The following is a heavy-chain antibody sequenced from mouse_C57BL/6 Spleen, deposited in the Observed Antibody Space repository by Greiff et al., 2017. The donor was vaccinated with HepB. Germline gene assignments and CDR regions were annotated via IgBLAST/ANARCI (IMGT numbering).Heavy chain of an antibody. CDR3: ARVFHYYGSSYGY. V-gene: IGHV1-55*01. CDR2: IYPGSGST. Sequence: QVHVKQPGAELVKPGASVKMSCKASGYTFTSYWITWVKQRPGQGLEWIGDIYPGSGSTNYNEKFKSKATLTVDTSSSTAYMQLSSLTSEDSAVYYCARVFHYYGSSYGYWGQGTTLTVSS. J-gene: IGHJ2*01. CDR1: GYTFTSYW. D-gene: IGHD1-1*01.